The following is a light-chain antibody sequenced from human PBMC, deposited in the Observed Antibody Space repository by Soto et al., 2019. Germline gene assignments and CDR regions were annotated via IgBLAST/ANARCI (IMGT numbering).Light chain of an antibody. CDR1: QSVSSN. CDR2: GAS. CDR3: QQDYNLPWT. J-gene: IGKJ1*01. V-gene: IGKV3D-7*01. Sequence: EIVLTQSPDTLCLCPGERATLSCRASQSVSSNLAWYQQKPGQAPRLLIYGASTRATGIPARFSGSGSGTDFTLTISSLQPEDFAVYYCQQDYNLPWTFGQGTKVDIK.